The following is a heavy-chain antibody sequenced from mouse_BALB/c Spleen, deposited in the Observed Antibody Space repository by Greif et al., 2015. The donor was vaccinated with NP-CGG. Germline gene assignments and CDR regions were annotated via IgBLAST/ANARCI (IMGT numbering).Heavy chain of an antibody. Sequence: QVQLKQSGPELVKPGASVKISCKASGYTLTDYYINWVKQKPGQGLEWIGWIYPGSGNTKYNEKFKGKATLTVDTSSSTAYMQLSSLTSEDTAVYFCARRTGTEAMDYWGQGTSVTVSS. CDR1: GYTLTDYY. CDR3: ARRTGTEAMDY. D-gene: IGHD4-1*01. V-gene: IGHV1-84*02. J-gene: IGHJ4*01. CDR2: IYPGSGNT.